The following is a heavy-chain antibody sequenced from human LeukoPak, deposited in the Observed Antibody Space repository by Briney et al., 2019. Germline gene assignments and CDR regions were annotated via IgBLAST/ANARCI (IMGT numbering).Heavy chain of an antibody. CDR3: TRDLGYSSLDY. J-gene: IGHJ4*02. D-gene: IGHD6-13*01. CDR2: IRSKTYGATT. Sequence: GGSLRLSCTTSGFNFGASAMSWVRKAPGKGLEGVGLIRSKTYGATTEFAASVKGRFSISRDDSKSIFSLQMNSLKTEDTAVYYCTRDLGYSSLDYWGQGTLVTVSS. CDR1: GFNFGASA. V-gene: IGHV3-49*04.